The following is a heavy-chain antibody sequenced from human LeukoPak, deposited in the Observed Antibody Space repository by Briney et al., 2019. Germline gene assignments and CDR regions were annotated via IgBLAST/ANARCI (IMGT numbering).Heavy chain of an antibody. Sequence: SETLSLTCTVSGGSISSYYWSWIRQPAGKGLEWIGRIYTSGSTNYNPSLKSRVTMSVDTSKNQFSLKLSSVTAADTAVYYCAGVVATKNYYYYYYMDVWGKGTTVTVSS. CDR2: IYTSGST. V-gene: IGHV4-4*07. J-gene: IGHJ6*03. CDR1: GGSISSYY. D-gene: IGHD5-12*01. CDR3: AGVVATKNYYYYYYMDV.